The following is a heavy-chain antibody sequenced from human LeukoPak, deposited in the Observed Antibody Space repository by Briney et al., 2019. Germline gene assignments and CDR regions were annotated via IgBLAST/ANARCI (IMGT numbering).Heavy chain of an antibody. CDR3: ARRVELPGTLPDY. D-gene: IGHD6-13*01. CDR2: INHSGST. CDR1: GGSISSYY. Sequence: SETLSLTCTVSGGSISSYYWSWIRQPPGKGLEWIGEINHSGSTNYNPSLKSRVTISVDTSKNQFSLKLNSVTAADTAVYYCARRVELPGTLPDYWGQGTLVTVSS. V-gene: IGHV4-34*01. J-gene: IGHJ4*02.